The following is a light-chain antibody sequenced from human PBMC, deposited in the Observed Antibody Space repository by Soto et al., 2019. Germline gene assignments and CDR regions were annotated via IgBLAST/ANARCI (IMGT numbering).Light chain of an antibody. CDR2: DAS. CDR3: QQFNSYPLT. CDR1: QGISRA. Sequence: AIQLTQSPSSLSASVGDRVTITCRASQGISRALAWYQQKTGKAPDLLASDASNLESGVPSRFSGSGSGTDFTLTISSLQPEDCATYYCQQFNSYPLTFGGGTKVEI. V-gene: IGKV1-13*02. J-gene: IGKJ4*01.